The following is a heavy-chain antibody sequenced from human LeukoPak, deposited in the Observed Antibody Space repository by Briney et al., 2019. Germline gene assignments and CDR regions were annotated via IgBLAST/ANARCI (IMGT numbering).Heavy chain of an antibody. CDR1: GYTFTSYG. CDR3: ARVLGYCSGGSCYTFDY. V-gene: IGHV1-18*01. Sequence: GASVKASCKASGYTFTSYGISWVRQAPGQGLEWMGWISAYNGNTNYAQKLQGRVTMTTDTSTSTAYMGLRSLRSDDTAVYYCARVLGYCSGGSCYTFDYWGQGTLVTVSS. J-gene: IGHJ4*02. D-gene: IGHD2-15*01. CDR2: ISAYNGNT.